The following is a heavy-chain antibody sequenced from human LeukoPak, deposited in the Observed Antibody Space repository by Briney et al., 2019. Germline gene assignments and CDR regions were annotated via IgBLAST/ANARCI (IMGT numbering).Heavy chain of an antibody. D-gene: IGHD4-17*01. V-gene: IGHV4-59*01. CDR3: ARSVYGDLYFDY. Sequence: SETLSLTCTVSGGSISSYYWSWIRQPPGKGLEWIGYIYYSGSTNYNPSLKSRVTISVDTSKNQFSLKLTSVTAADAAVYYCARSVYGDLYFDYWGQGTLVTVSS. J-gene: IGHJ4*02. CDR1: GGSISSYY. CDR2: IYYSGST.